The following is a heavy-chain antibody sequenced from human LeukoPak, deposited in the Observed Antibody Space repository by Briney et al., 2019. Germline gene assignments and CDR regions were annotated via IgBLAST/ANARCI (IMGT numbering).Heavy chain of an antibody. CDR3: ARDFDRAPMAAAFNWFDP. Sequence: PSETLSLTCTVSGGSISSSSYYWGWIRQPPGKGLEWIGSIYTSGSTNYNPSLKSRVTMSVDTSKNQFSLKLSSVTAADTAVYYCARDFDRAPMAAAFNWFDPWGQGTLVTVSS. CDR1: GGSISSSSYY. J-gene: IGHJ5*02. CDR2: IYTSGST. D-gene: IGHD6-13*01. V-gene: IGHV4-39*07.